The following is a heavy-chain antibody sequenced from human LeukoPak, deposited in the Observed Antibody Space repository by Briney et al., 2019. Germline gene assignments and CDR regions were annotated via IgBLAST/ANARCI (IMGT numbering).Heavy chain of an antibody. J-gene: IGHJ4*02. Sequence: GGSLRLSCAASGFTFSSYSMNWVHQAPGKGLEWVSSISSSSSYIYYADSVKGRFTISRDNAKNSLYLQMNSLRAEDTAVYYCARESGSYGLDYWGQGTLVTVSS. D-gene: IGHD1-26*01. CDR2: ISSSSSYI. V-gene: IGHV3-21*01. CDR1: GFTFSSYS. CDR3: ARESGSYGLDY.